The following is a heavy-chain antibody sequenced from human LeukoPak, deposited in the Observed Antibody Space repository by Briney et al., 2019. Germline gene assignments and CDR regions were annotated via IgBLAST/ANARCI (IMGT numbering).Heavy chain of an antibody. CDR2: IYYSGST. J-gene: IGHJ4*02. V-gene: IGHV4-39*01. CDR1: GGSISSSSYY. Sequence: PSETLSLTCTVSGGSISSSSYYWGWIRQPPGKGLEWIGSIYYSGSTYYNPSLKSRVTISVDTSKNQFSLKLSSVTAADTAVYYCARQNEEQLIFDYWGQGTLVTASS. CDR3: ARQNEEQLIFDY. D-gene: IGHD6-13*01.